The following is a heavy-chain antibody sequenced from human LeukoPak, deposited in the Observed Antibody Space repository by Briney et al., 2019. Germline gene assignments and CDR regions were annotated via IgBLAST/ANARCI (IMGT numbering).Heavy chain of an antibody. J-gene: IGHJ3*02. CDR2: ISIRSSTI. Sequence: QPGGSLRLSCAASGFTFSSYSMAWVRQAPGKGLEWVSYISIRSSTIYYADSVKGRFTISRDNAKNSLYVQMNSLRAEDTAVYYCARDERMIVVFRAFDIWGQGTMVTVSS. V-gene: IGHV3-48*01. CDR3: ARDERMIVVFRAFDI. CDR1: GFTFSSYS. D-gene: IGHD3-22*01.